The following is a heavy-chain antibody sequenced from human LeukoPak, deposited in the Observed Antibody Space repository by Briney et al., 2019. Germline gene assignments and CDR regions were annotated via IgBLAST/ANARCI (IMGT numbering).Heavy chain of an antibody. CDR1: GGSISSYY. V-gene: IGHV4-59*01. CDR2: IYYSGST. D-gene: IGHD3-22*01. Sequence: SETLSLTCTVSGGSISSYYWSWIRQPPREGLEWVGYIYYSGSTNYNPSLKSRVTISVETSKNQFSLRLSSVTAADTAVYYCARGRGSPYYVEAFDVWGQGTVVTVSS. CDR3: ARGRGSPYYVEAFDV. J-gene: IGHJ3*01.